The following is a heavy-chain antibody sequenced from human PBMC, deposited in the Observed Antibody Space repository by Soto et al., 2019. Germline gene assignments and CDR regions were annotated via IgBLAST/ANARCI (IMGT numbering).Heavy chain of an antibody. CDR3: AHRPRPYVFEY. V-gene: IGHV2-5*02. D-gene: IGHD3-16*01. CDR2: IYWDDDR. Sequence: QITLKESGPTLVKPTQTLKLTCTFSGVSLSTSGVGVGWFRKPPGKALEWLALIYWDDDRRYSPSLQSRLTITKDTSKNLGGLTMTNLDAVDTATYFCAHRPRPYVFEYWGQGTLVTVSS. J-gene: IGHJ4*02. CDR1: GVSLSTSGVG.